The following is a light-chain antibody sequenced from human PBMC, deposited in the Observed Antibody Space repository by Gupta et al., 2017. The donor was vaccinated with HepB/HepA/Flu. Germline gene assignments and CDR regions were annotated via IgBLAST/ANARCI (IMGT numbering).Light chain of an antibody. Sequence: QSVLTQPPSVSGAPGQRVTISCTGSSSNIGAGYDVHWYQQLPGTAPKLLIYGNSNRPSGVPDRFSGSKSGTSASLAIXGXQAEDEXDYYCQSYDSSLSGWVFGGGTKLTV. CDR2: GNS. CDR1: SSNIGAGYD. CDR3: QSYDSSLSGWV. J-gene: IGLJ3*02. V-gene: IGLV1-40*01.